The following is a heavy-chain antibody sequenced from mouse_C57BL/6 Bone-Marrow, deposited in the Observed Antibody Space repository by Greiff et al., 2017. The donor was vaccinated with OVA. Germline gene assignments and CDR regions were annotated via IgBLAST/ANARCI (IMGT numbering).Heavy chain of an antibody. V-gene: IGHV1-50*01. CDR2: IDPSDSYT. D-gene: IGHD2-2*01. J-gene: IGHJ3*01. CDR1: GYTFTSYW. Sequence: QVQLQQPGAELVKPGASVKLSCKASGYTFTSYWMQWVKQRPGQGLEWIGEIDPSDSYTNYNQKFKGKATLTVDTSSSTAYMQLSSLTSEDSAVYYCAKRRYGYDGFAYWGQGTLVTVSA. CDR3: AKRRYGYDGFAY.